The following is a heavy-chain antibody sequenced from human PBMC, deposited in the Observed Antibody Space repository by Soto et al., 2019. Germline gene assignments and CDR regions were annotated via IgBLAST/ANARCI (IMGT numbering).Heavy chain of an antibody. CDR2: INPSGGSK. CDR1: GYTFTSYY. Sequence: QVQLVQSGAEVKKPGASVKVSCKASGYTFTSYYMHWVRQAPGQGLEWMGIINPSGGSKSYAQKFQGRVTMTRHTSTSTVYMELSSLRSEDTAVYYCARDVGDGYKPPFYFDYWGQGTLVTVSS. J-gene: IGHJ4*02. D-gene: IGHD5-12*01. CDR3: ARDVGDGYKPPFYFDY. V-gene: IGHV1-46*01.